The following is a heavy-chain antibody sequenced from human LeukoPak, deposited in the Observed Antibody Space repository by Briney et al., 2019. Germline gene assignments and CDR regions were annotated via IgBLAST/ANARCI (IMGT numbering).Heavy chain of an antibody. CDR3: ARDERVTTVLNYYYYYYMDV. D-gene: IGHD4-17*01. V-gene: IGHV4-34*01. Sequence: PSETLSLTCAVYGGSFSGYYWSWIRQPPGKGLEWIGEINHSGSTNYNPSLKSRVTISVDTSKNQFSLKLSSVTAADTAVYYCARDERVTTVLNYYYYYYMDVWGKGTTVTVSS. CDR2: INHSGST. J-gene: IGHJ6*03. CDR1: GGSFSGYY.